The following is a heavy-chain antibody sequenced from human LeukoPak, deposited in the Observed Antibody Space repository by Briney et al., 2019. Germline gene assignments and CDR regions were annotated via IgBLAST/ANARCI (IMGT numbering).Heavy chain of an antibody. D-gene: IGHD3-10*01. CDR1: GFTFDDYG. V-gene: IGHV3-20*04. CDR2: INWNGGST. Sequence: PGGSLRLSCAASGFTFDDYGMSWVRQAPGKGLEWVSGINWNGGSTVYADSVKGRFTISRDNAKNSLYLQMNSLRAEDTALYYCARAYYDSGTYYYYYYYMDVWGKGTTVTVSS. CDR3: ARAYYDSGTYYYYYYYMDV. J-gene: IGHJ6*03.